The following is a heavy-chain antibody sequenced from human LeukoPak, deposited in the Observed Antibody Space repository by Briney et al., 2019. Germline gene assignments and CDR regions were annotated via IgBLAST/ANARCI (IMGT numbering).Heavy chain of an antibody. V-gene: IGHV4-59*01. CDR3: ARGGDILTGLYWYFDL. D-gene: IGHD3-9*01. J-gene: IGHJ2*01. Sequence: KPSETLSLTCTVSGGYISSYYWSWIRQPPGKGLEWIGYIYYSGSTNYNPSLKSRVTISVDTSKNQFSLKLSSVTAADTAVYYCARGGDILTGLYWYFDLWGRGTLVTVSS. CDR2: IYYSGST. CDR1: GGYISSYY.